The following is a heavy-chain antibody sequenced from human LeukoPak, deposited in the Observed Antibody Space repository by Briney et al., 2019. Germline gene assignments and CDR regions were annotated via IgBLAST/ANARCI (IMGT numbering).Heavy chain of an antibody. V-gene: IGHV1-2*02. Sequence: ASVKVSCKASGYTFTGYYMHWVRQAPGQGLGWMGWINPNSGGTNYAQKFQGRVTMTRDTSISTAYMELSRLRSDDTAVYYCARVGARIAAAGTYYYYYYMDVWGKGTTVTVSS. CDR2: INPNSGGT. D-gene: IGHD6-13*01. J-gene: IGHJ6*03. CDR1: GYTFTGYY. CDR3: ARVGARIAAAGTYYYYYYMDV.